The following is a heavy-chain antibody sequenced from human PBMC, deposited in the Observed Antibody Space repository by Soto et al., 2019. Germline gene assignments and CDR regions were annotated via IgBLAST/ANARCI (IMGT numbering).Heavy chain of an antibody. CDR3: AKDLQPYIVVVTADY. V-gene: IGHV3-30*18. D-gene: IGHD2-21*02. J-gene: IGHJ4*02. CDR2: ISYDGSNK. CDR1: GFTFSSYG. Sequence: QVQLVESGGGVVQPGRSLRLSCAASGFTFSSYGMHWVRQAPGKGLEWVAVISYDGSNKYYADSVKGRFTISRDNSKNTLYLQMNSLRAEDTAVYYCAKDLQPYIVVVTADYWGQGTLVTVSS.